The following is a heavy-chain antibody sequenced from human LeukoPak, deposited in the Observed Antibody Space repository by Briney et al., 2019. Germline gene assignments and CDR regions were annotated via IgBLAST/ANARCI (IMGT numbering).Heavy chain of an antibody. V-gene: IGHV5-51*01. Sequence: GESLKISCKGSGYSFTSYWIGWVRQMPGKGLEWMGIIYPGDSDTRYSPSFQGQVTISADKSISTAYLQWSSLKASDTVMYYCARVHYYETSDWGNYFDYWGQGTLVTVSS. D-gene: IGHD3-22*01. CDR1: GYSFTSYW. CDR3: ARVHYYETSDWGNYFDY. J-gene: IGHJ4*02. CDR2: IYPGDSDT.